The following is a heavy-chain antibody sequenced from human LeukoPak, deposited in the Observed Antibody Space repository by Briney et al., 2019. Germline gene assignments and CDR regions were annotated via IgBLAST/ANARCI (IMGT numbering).Heavy chain of an antibody. Sequence: ASVKLSCKVSGYTLTELSMHWARQAPGKGLEWMGGFDPEDGETTYAQKFQGRVTMTEDTSTDTAYMELSSLRSEDTAVYYCATGGEGWVLDYWGGRTRVSVSS. CDR3: ATGGEGWVLDY. CDR1: GYTLTELS. CDR2: FDPEDGET. V-gene: IGHV1-24*01. J-gene: IGHJ4*02. D-gene: IGHD6-19*01.